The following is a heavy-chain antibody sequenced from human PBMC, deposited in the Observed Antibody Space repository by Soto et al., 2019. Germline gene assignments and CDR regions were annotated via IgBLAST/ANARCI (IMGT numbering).Heavy chain of an antibody. CDR1: GFTVSSNY. CDR2: IYSGGST. CDR3: AREASSGWSGGDDAFDI. J-gene: IGHJ3*02. Sequence: PGGSLRLSCAASGFTVSSNYMSWVRHAPGKGLEWVSVIYSGGSTYYADSVKGRFTISRDNSKNTLYLQMNSLRAEDTAVYYCAREASSGWSGGDDAFDIWGQGTMVTVSS. D-gene: IGHD6-19*01. V-gene: IGHV3-53*01.